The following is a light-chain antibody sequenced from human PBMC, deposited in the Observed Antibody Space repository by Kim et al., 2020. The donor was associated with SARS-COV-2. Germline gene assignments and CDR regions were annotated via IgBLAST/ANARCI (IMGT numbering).Light chain of an antibody. CDR2: ATS. CDR3: QQYFTSPWT. J-gene: IGKJ1*01. Sequence: SPGERATLSCGTSQSLSTTYLAWYQQKPGLAPRLLIYATSSRATGIPDRFSGSGSGTDFTLTISRLEPEDFAVYYCQQYFTSPWTFGPGTKVDIK. CDR1: QSLSTTY. V-gene: IGKV3D-20*01.